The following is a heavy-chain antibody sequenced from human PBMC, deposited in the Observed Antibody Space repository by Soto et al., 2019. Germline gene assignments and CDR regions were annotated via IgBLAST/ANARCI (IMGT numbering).Heavy chain of an antibody. CDR1: GFTFSSYA. CDR2: ISGSGGST. CDR3: AKDGLIVPAAMVYYYYMDV. D-gene: IGHD2-2*01. Sequence: GGSLRLSCAASGFTFSSYAMSWVRQAPGKGLEWVSAISGSGGSTYYADSVKGPFTISRDNSKNTLYLQMNSLRAEDTAVYYCAKDGLIVPAAMVYYYYMDVWGKGTTVTVSS. V-gene: IGHV3-23*01. J-gene: IGHJ6*03.